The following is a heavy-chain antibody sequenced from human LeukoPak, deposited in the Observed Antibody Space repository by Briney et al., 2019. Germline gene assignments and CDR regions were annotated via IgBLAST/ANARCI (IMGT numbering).Heavy chain of an antibody. CDR2: IYYSGNT. V-gene: IGHV4-39*01. Sequence: LETLSLTCTVSGVSISSGSYYWSWIRQPAGKGLEWIGSIYYSGNTYYNATLKSQVSISIDTSKNQFSLRLTSVTAADTAVYYCARQTGSGLFILPGGQGTLVTVSS. D-gene: IGHD3/OR15-3a*01. CDR3: ARQTGSGLFILP. CDR1: GVSISSGSYY. J-gene: IGHJ4*02.